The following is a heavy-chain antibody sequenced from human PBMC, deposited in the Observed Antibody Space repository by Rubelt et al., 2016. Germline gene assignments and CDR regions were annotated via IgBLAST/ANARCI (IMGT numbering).Heavy chain of an antibody. CDR3: ARYDGVRGQNDP. D-gene: IGHD2-8*01. J-gene: IGHJ5*02. CDR2: IDYSGAT. V-gene: IGHV4-39*01. Sequence: QLQLQESGPGLVKPSETLSLTCSVSGGSITSNNYHWGWIRQPPGKGLEWIGTIDYSGATYYNPSLKSRVTIFVDTSKNQFSLKLSSVTAADAAVYYCARYDGVRGQNDPWGQGTLVTVSS. CDR1: GGSITSNNYH.